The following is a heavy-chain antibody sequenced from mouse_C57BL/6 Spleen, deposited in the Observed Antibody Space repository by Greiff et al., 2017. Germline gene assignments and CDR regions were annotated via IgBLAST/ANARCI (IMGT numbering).Heavy chain of an antibody. CDR2: IYPGDGDT. Sequence: QVQLQQSGAELVKPGASVKISCEASGYAFSSYWMNWVKQRPGKGLEWIGQIYPGDGDTNYNGKFKGKATLTADKSSSTAYMQLSSLTSEDSAVYFCARFTTVVAKVYYAMDYWGQGPSVTVSS. D-gene: IGHD1-1*01. J-gene: IGHJ4*01. CDR3: ARFTTVVAKVYYAMDY. V-gene: IGHV1-80*01. CDR1: GYAFSSYW.